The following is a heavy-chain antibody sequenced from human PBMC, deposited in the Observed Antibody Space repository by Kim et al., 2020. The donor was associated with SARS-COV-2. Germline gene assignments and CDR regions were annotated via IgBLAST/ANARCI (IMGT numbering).Heavy chain of an antibody. J-gene: IGHJ6*02. CDR3: ARESGGVYYYYGMDV. D-gene: IGHD1-26*01. Sequence: GIVKGRFTISRDNSKNTLFLHMSSLRSEDTAMYYCARESGGVYYYYGMDVWGQGTPVTVAS. V-gene: IGHV3-30*15.